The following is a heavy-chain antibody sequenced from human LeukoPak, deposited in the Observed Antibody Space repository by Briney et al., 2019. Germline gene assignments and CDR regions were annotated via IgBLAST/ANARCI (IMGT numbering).Heavy chain of an antibody. D-gene: IGHD1-20*01. CDR2: ISYDGSNK. V-gene: IGHV3-30*18. Sequence: PGGSLRLSCAASGFTFSSYGMHWVRQAPGKGLEWVAVISYDGSNKYYADSVKGRFTISRDNSKNTLYLQMNSLRAEDTAVYYCAKDHPYNWNDGPHGPFDYWGQGTLVTVSS. CDR3: AKDHPYNWNDGPHGPFDY. J-gene: IGHJ4*02. CDR1: GFTFSSYG.